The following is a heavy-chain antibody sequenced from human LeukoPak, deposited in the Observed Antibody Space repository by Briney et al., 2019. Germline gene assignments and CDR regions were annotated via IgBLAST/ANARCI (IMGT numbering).Heavy chain of an antibody. V-gene: IGHV3-9*01. CDR1: GFTFSAYH. CDR3: AKDKSGDSSGYYTPAFDI. J-gene: IGHJ3*02. Sequence: GGSLRLSCASSGFTFSAYHMNWVRQAPGKGLEWVSGISWNSGSIGYADSVKGRFTISRDNAKSSLYLQMNSLRAEDTALYYCAKDKSGDSSGYYTPAFDIWGQGTMVTVSS. D-gene: IGHD3-22*01. CDR2: ISWNSGSI.